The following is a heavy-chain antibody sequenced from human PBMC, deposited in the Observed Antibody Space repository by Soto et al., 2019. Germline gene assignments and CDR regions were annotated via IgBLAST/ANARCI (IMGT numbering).Heavy chain of an antibody. Sequence: PGGSLRLSCAASGFTFSSYGMHWVRQAPGKGLEWVAVISYDGSNKYYADSVKGRFTISRDNSKNTLYLQMNSLRAEDTAVYYCAKGGPLTGTYFDYCGQGTLVTVSS. D-gene: IGHD1-7*01. CDR2: ISYDGSNK. CDR3: AKGGPLTGTYFDY. V-gene: IGHV3-30*18. CDR1: GFTFSSYG. J-gene: IGHJ4*02.